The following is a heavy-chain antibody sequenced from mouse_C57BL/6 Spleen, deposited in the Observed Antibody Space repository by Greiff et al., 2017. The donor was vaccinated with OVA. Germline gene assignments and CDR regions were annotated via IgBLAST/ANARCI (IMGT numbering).Heavy chain of an antibody. CDR1: GYSITSGYY. D-gene: IGHD4-1*01. CDR2: ISYDGSN. V-gene: IGHV3-6*01. CDR3: ARLTVYYFDY. Sequence: EVQLQESGPGLVKPSQSLSLTCSVTGYSITSGYYWNWIRQFPGNKLEWRGYISYDGSNNYNPYLKNRISITRDTSKNQFFLKLNSVTTEDTATYYCARLTVYYFDYWGQGTTLTVSS. J-gene: IGHJ2*01.